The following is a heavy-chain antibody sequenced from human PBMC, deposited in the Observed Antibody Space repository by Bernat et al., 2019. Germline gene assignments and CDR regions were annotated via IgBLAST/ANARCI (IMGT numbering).Heavy chain of an antibody. Sequence: QVQLVQSGAEVKKPGASVKVSCKVSGYTLTELSMHWVRQAPGKGLEGMGGFDPEDGETIYAQKFQGIVTMTEDTSTDTDYMELSSLRSEDTAVYYCATDRGVATTNYYYGMDVWGQGTTVTVSS. CDR2: FDPEDGET. D-gene: IGHD5-12*01. V-gene: IGHV1-24*01. J-gene: IGHJ6*02. CDR3: ATDRGVATTNYYYGMDV. CDR1: GYTLTELS.